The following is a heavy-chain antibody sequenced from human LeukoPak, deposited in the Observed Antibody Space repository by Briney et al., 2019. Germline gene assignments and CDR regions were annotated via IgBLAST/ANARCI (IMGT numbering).Heavy chain of an antibody. CDR1: GFTSSGYA. V-gene: IGHV3-21*01. CDR3: ARLGYCSGGSCYLDAFDI. J-gene: IGHJ3*02. Sequence: GGSLRLSCAASGFTSSGYAMSWVRQAPGKGLEWVSSISGSGAFTYYADSVKGRFTISRDNAKNSLYLQMNSLRAEDTAVYYCARLGYCSGGSCYLDAFDIWGQGTMVTVSS. CDR2: ISGSGAFT. D-gene: IGHD2-15*01.